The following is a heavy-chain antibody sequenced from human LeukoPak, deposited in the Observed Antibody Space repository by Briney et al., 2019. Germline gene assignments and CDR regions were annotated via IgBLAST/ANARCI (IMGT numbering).Heavy chain of an antibody. CDR3: AKGIAVVGGAFDI. V-gene: IGHV3-23*01. D-gene: IGHD6-19*01. J-gene: IGHJ3*02. Sequence: PGESLRLSCAASGFTFSSYAMSWVRQAPGKGLEWVSAISGSGGSTYYADSVKGRFTISRDNSKNTLYLQMNSLRAEDTAVYYCAKGIAVVGGAFDIWGQGTMVTVSS. CDR1: GFTFSSYA. CDR2: ISGSGGST.